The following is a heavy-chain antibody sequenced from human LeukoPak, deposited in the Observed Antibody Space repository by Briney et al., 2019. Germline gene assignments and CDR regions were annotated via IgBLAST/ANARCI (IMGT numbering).Heavy chain of an antibody. J-gene: IGHJ6*02. Sequence: ASVKVSCKASGYTFTSYSISWVRQAPGQGLEWMGWISGYNGNTNYAQKLQGRVTMTTDTSTRTAYMELRSLRSDDTAVYYCARDGNPPVASQRDHYYYGMDVWGQGTTVTVSS. D-gene: IGHD5-12*01. CDR1: GYTFTSYS. CDR2: ISGYNGNT. V-gene: IGHV1-18*01. CDR3: ARDGNPPVASQRDHYYYGMDV.